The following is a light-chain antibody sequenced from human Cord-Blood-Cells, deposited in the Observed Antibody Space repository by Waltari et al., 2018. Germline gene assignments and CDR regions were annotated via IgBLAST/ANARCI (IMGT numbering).Light chain of an antibody. CDR1: SSNIGSNY. V-gene: IGLV1-47*01. CDR3: AAWDDSLSGWV. Sequence: QSVLTQPPSASGTPGQRVTISCSGSSSNIGSNYVYWYQQLPETAPKRLYIKNKQRPSGVPDRFSGSKSGTSASLAISGLRSEDEADYYCAAWDDSLSGWVFGGGTKLTVL. J-gene: IGLJ3*02. CDR2: KNK.